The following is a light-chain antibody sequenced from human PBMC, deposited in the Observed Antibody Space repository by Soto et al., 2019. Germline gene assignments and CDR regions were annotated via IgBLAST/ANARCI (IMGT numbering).Light chain of an antibody. CDR3: QQSYRTPP. V-gene: IGKV1-39*01. J-gene: IGKJ5*01. CDR2: ASY. Sequence: DIQMTQSPSSLSASVGDTVTITCRASQIISTYLTWYQQKPGKAPKLLIYASYNLQSGVPSRFSGSVSGTDYTLTISXLXPEDFATYYCQQSYRTPPFGQGTRLEIK. CDR1: QIISTY.